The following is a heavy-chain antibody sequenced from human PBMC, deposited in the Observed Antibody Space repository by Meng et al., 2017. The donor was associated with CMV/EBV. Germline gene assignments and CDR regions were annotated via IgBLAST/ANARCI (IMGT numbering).Heavy chain of an antibody. V-gene: IGHV3-9*01. D-gene: IGHD3-10*01. CDR2: ISWNSGSI. J-gene: IGHJ3*02. CDR3: AKAYGSYYIGDAFDI. CDR1: GFTFDDYA. Sequence: SLKISCAASGFTFDDYAMHWVRQAPGKGLEWVSGISWNSGSIGYADSVKGRFTISRDNAKNSLYLQMNSLRAEDTVLYYCAKAYGSYYIGDAFDIWGQGTMVTV.